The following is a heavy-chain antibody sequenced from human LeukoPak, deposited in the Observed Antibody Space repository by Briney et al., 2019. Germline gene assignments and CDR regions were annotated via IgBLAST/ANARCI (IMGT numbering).Heavy chain of an antibody. CDR1: GFTFSSYS. D-gene: IGHD4-17*01. CDR3: ARAQGTVTPAPGLDY. CDR2: ISSSSSYI. Sequence: GGSLRLSCAASGFTFSSYSMNWVRQAPGKGLEWVSSISSSSSYIYYADSVKGRFTISRDNAKNSLYLQMNSLRAEDTAVYYCARAQGTVTPAPGLDYWGQGTLVTVSS. J-gene: IGHJ4*02. V-gene: IGHV3-21*01.